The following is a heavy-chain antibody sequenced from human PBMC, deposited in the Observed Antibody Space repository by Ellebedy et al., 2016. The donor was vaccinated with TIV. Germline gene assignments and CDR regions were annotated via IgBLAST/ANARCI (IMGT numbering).Heavy chain of an antibody. CDR1: DDSVSNSRHY. CDR2: ILYSGST. Sequence: MPSETLSLTCTVSDDSVSNSRHYWGWIRQPPGKGLEWIAYILYSGSTNYNPSLKSRITISLDTSKNQFSLRLSSVIAADTAVYYCARGNGGATNLDTWGQGILVTVSS. D-gene: IGHD1-26*01. J-gene: IGHJ5*02. CDR3: ARGNGGATNLDT. V-gene: IGHV4-61*01.